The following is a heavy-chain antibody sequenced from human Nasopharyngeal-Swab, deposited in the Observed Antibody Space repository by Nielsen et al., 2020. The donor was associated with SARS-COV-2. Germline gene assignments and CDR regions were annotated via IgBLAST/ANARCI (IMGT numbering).Heavy chain of an antibody. Sequence: GESLKISCAASGFTFSSYAMSWVRQAPGKGLEWVSAISGSGGSTYYADSVKGRFTIFRDNSKNTLYLQMNSLRAEDTAVYYCAKGSGSYPFDYWGQGTLVTVSS. J-gene: IGHJ4*02. D-gene: IGHD1-26*01. CDR3: AKGSGSYPFDY. CDR2: ISGSGGST. V-gene: IGHV3-23*01. CDR1: GFTFSSYA.